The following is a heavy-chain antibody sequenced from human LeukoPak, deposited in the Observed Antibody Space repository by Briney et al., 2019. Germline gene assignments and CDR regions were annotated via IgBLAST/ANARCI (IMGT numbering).Heavy chain of an antibody. CDR2: IGTAGDT. Sequence: GGSLRLSCAASGFTFSSYDMHWVRQATGKGLEWVSAIGTAGDTYYPGSVKGRFTISRENAKNSLYLQMNSLRAGDTAVYYCARERMGAKNLDYWGQGTLVNVSS. CDR3: ARERMGAKNLDY. V-gene: IGHV3-13*01. D-gene: IGHD1-26*01. CDR1: GFTFSSYD. J-gene: IGHJ4*02.